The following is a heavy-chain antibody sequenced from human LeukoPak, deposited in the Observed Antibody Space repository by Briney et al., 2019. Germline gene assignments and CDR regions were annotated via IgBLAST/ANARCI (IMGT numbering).Heavy chain of an antibody. J-gene: IGHJ4*02. V-gene: IGHV4-39*07. D-gene: IGHD3-9*01. CDR2: IYYSGST. CDR3: ARGQTDILTGYWVSELDY. CDR1: GDSISSSSSY. Sequence: PSETLSLTCTVSGDSISSSSSYWGWIRQPPGEGLEWIGSIYYSGSTYYNTSLKSRVTISVDTSKNQFSLKLSSVTAADTAVYYCARGQTDILTGYWVSELDYWGQGTLVTVSS.